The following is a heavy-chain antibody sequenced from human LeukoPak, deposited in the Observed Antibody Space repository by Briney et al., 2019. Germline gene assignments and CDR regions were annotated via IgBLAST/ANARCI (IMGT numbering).Heavy chain of an antibody. CDR3: ARGRGGYYYMDV. Sequence: PGGSLRLSCAASGFSFDDYGMTWVRQAPGKGLEWVSYISSSSSTIYYADSVKGRFTISRDNAKNSLYLQMNSLRAEDTAVYYCARGRGGYYYMDVWGKGTTVTVSS. D-gene: IGHD2-15*01. V-gene: IGHV3-48*01. CDR1: GFSFDDYG. CDR2: ISSSSSTI. J-gene: IGHJ6*03.